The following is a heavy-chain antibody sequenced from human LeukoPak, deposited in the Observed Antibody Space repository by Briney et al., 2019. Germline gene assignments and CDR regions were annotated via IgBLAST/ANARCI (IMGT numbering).Heavy chain of an antibody. J-gene: IGHJ4*02. D-gene: IGHD6-6*01. CDR3: ARARSIAAIPFDY. CDR1: GGSFSGYY. Sequence: PSETLSLTCAVYGGSFSGYYWSWIRQPPGEGLEWIGEINHSGSTNYSPSLKSRVTISVDTSKNQFSLKLSSVTAADTAVYYCARARSIAAIPFDYWGQGTLVTVSS. CDR2: INHSGST. V-gene: IGHV4-34*01.